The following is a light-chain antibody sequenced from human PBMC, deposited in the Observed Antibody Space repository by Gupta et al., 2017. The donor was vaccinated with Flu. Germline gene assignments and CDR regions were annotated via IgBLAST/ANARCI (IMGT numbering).Light chain of an antibody. CDR1: SSNIGSNG. J-gene: IGLJ3*02. CDR2: SSN. Sequence: QSVLTQLPSASGTPGQRVTIPCSGSSSNIGSNGVTWYQQLPGTAPKLIVYSSNLRSSGVPDRLSGSKSGASASLAISGLQSEDEADYYCAAWDDSLNNWVFAGGTKLTVL. CDR3: AAWDDSLNNWV. V-gene: IGLV1-44*01.